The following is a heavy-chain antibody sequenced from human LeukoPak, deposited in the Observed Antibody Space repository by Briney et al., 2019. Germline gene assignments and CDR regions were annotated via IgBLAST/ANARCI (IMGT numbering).Heavy chain of an antibody. V-gene: IGHV3-30*18. Sequence: GGSLRLSCAASGFTFSSYGMHWVRQAPGKGLEWVAVISYDGSNKYYADSVKGRFTISRDNSKNTLYLQMNSLRAEDTAVYYCAKGGSPTRLYYFDYWGQGTLVTASS. CDR2: ISYDGSNK. CDR3: AKGGSPTRLYYFDY. D-gene: IGHD3-16*01. CDR1: GFTFSSYG. J-gene: IGHJ4*02.